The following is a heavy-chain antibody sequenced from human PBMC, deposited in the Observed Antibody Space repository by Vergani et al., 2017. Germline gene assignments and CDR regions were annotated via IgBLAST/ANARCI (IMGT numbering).Heavy chain of an antibody. J-gene: IGHJ4*02. D-gene: IGHD1-1*01. Sequence: EVQLVESGGGLVQPGGSLRLSCAASGFTFRNYAMTWVRQAPGKGLEWVSIISDNGGTTYYADSVKGRFTISRDNAKNLVFMQMNSLTAEDTGVYYCARSVEGSFDYWGQGALVTVSS. CDR1: GFTFRNYA. CDR2: ISDNGGTT. CDR3: ARSVEGSFDY. V-gene: IGHV3-23*04.